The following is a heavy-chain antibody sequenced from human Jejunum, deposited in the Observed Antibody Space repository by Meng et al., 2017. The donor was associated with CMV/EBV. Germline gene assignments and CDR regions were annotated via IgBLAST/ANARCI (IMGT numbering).Heavy chain of an antibody. CDR2: ISSSGYSI. J-gene: IGHJ2*01. D-gene: IGHD1-26*01. Sequence: AASGFTFSDFYMSWIRKAPGKGLEWVSYISSSGYSIYYAESVKGRFTISRDNAKNSLYLQMNSLRAEDTAVYYCVGLPKSGHWHFDLWGRGTLVTVSS. CDR1: GFTFSDFY. CDR3: VGLPKSGHWHFDL. V-gene: IGHV3-11*04.